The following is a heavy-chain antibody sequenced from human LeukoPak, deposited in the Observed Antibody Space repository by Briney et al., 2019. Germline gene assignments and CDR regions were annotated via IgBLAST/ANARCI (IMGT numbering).Heavy chain of an antibody. CDR2: IWYDGSNQ. V-gene: IGHV3-33*01. CDR3: ARDTFPTFGGVIGNFDY. Sequence: GGSLRLSCAASGFTFSSYGMHWVRQAPGKGLEWVAVIWYDGSNQNYADSVKGRFTISRDNAKNSLYLQMNSLRAEDTAVYYCARDTFPTFGGVIGNFDYWGQGTLVTVSS. CDR1: GFTFSSYG. J-gene: IGHJ4*02. D-gene: IGHD3-16*02.